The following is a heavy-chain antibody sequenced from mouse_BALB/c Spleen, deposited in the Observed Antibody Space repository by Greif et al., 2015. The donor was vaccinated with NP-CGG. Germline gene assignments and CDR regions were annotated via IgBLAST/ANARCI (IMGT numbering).Heavy chain of an antibody. V-gene: IGHV14-3*02. J-gene: IGHJ1*01. CDR2: IDPANGNT. CDR3: ARWDWYFDV. CDR1: GFNIKDTY. Sequence: EVQLQQSGAELVKPGASVKLSCTAPGFNIKDTYMHWAKQRPEQGLEWIGRIDPANGNTKYDPKFQGKATITADTSSNTAYLQLSSLTSEDTAVYYCARWDWYFDVWGAGTTVTVSS.